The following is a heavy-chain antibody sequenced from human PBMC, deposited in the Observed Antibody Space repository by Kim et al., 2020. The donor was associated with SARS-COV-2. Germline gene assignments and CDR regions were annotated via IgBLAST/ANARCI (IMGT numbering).Heavy chain of an antibody. J-gene: IGHJ4*02. CDR3: ARVPSYYDY. V-gene: IGHV3-21*01. CDR2: SYI. Sequence: SYIYYADTVKCRFTISRDNAKISLYLQMNSLRAEDTAVYYCARVPSYYDYWGQGTLVTVSS. D-gene: IGHD2-2*01.